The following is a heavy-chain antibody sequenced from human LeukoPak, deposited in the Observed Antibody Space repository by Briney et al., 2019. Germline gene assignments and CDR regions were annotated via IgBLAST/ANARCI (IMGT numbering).Heavy chain of an antibody. Sequence: PSETLSLTCTVSGGSISSHYWSWIRQPPGKGLEWIGYIYYSGSTNYNPSLKSRVTISVDTSKNQFSLKLSSVTAADTAVYYCARADGGFEEYRNWFDPWGQGTLVTVSS. CDR1: GGSISSHY. J-gene: IGHJ5*02. CDR2: IYYSGST. CDR3: ARADGGFEEYRNWFDP. D-gene: IGHD3-16*01. V-gene: IGHV4-59*11.